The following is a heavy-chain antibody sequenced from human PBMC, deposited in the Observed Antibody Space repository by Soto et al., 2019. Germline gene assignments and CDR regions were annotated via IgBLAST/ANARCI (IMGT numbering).Heavy chain of an antibody. CDR3: ARSEATGLDH. CDR2: AHHSGRT. CDR1: GGSMTSSNW. V-gene: IGHV4-4*02. Sequence: QVQLQESGPGLVKPSGTLSLTCTVSGGSMTSSNWWNWVRQSPGKGLEWIGEAHHSGRTNYNPSLKSRGTISVDKSKNHFSLKLSSVTAADTAVYYCARSEATGLDHWGQGTLVTVSS. D-gene: IGHD1-26*01. J-gene: IGHJ4*02.